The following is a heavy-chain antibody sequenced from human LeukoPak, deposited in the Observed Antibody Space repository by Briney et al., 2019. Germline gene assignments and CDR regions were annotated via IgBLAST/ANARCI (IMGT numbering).Heavy chain of an antibody. Sequence: PSETLSLTCAVYGGSFSGYYWSWIRQPPGKGLEGSGEINHSGSTNYNPSLKRRGTISLDTSKTHISLKLSSVTAADTAVYYSARGGAIPILDYYYYGMDVWGQGTTVTVSS. CDR1: GGSFSGYY. D-gene: IGHD1-26*01. J-gene: IGHJ6*02. CDR3: ARGGAIPILDYYYYGMDV. CDR2: INHSGST. V-gene: IGHV4-34*01.